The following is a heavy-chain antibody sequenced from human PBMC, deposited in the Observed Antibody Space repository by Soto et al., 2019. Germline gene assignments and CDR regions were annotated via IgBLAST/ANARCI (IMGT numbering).Heavy chain of an antibody. D-gene: IGHD2-15*01. Sequence: PGGSLRLSCIASGFSFGNDWMGWVRQAPGKGLEWVANIKEDGSEKFSVDSVRGRFTISRDNAKNSLYLQMNSLRADDTAVYYCARPESNSKYHPLLSWGQGTLVTVSS. V-gene: IGHV3-7*01. CDR2: IKEDGSEK. J-gene: IGHJ4*02. CDR3: ARPESNSKYHPLLS. CDR1: GFSFGNDW.